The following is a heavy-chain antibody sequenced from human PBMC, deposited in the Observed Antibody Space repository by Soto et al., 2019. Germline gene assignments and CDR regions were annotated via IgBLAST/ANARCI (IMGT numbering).Heavy chain of an antibody. Sequence: SETLSLTCTVSGGSISSCYYYWIWMRQPPGKGLEWIGYIYYSGSTYSNPSLKSRVTISVDTSKSQFSLKLSSVTAADTAVYYCARASFLDIAMAGGGNYYYYGMDVWGQGTTVTVSS. CDR1: GGSISSCYYY. CDR3: ARASFLDIAMAGGGNYYYYGMDV. CDR2: IYYSGST. V-gene: IGHV4-30-4*02. D-gene: IGHD5-18*01. J-gene: IGHJ6*02.